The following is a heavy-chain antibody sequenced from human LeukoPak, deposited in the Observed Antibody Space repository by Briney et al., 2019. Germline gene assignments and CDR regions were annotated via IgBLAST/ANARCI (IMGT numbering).Heavy chain of an antibody. Sequence: SETLSLTCTVSGGSISSSSYCWGWIRQPPGKGLEWIGSIYYSGSTYYNPSLKSRVTISVDTSKNQFSLKLSSVTAADTAVYYCAGRSAKYYYGSGSYFDYWGQGTLVTVSS. CDR1: GGSISSSSYC. CDR3: AGRSAKYYYGSGSYFDY. J-gene: IGHJ4*02. D-gene: IGHD3-10*01. CDR2: IYYSGST. V-gene: IGHV4-39*01.